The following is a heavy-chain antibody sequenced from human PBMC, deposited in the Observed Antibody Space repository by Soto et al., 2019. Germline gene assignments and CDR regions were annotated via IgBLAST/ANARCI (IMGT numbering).Heavy chain of an antibody. CDR2: IIPIFGTA. J-gene: IGHJ4*02. CDR3: ARDLGYIELERPFDY. D-gene: IGHD1-1*01. V-gene: IGHV1-69*13. Sequence: GASVKVSCKASGGTFSSYAISCVRQAPGQGLEWMGGIIPIFGTANYAQKFQGRVTITADESTSTAYMELSSLRSEDTAVYYCARDLGYIELERPFDYWVQGTLVTVSS. CDR1: GGTFSSYA.